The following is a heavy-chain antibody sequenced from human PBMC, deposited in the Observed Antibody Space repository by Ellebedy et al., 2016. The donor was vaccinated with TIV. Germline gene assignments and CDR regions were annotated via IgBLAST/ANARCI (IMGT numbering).Heavy chain of an antibody. D-gene: IGHD3-22*01. Sequence: MPSETLSLTCTVSGGSISSGDYYRSWIRQPPGKGLEWIGYIYYSGSTYYNPSLKSRVSISVDTSKNQFSLKLSSVTAADTAVYYCARFITMVVVVMPSDAFDIWGQGTMVTVSS. CDR1: GGSISSGDYY. J-gene: IGHJ3*02. CDR3: ARFITMVVVVMPSDAFDI. V-gene: IGHV4-30-4*01. CDR2: IYYSGST.